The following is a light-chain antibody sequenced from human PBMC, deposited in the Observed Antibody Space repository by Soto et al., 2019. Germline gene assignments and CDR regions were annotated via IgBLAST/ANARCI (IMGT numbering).Light chain of an antibody. CDR2: DAS. V-gene: IGKV1-33*01. CDR3: QHYDNLPFT. Sequence: DIQMTQSPSSLSASVGDRVTITCQASQDISNYLNWYQQKPGKAPKLLIYDASNLETGVPSRFSGSGSGTDFPFTISSPQPEDVATSYCQHYDNLPFTFGPGTKVDIK. CDR1: QDISNY. J-gene: IGKJ3*01.